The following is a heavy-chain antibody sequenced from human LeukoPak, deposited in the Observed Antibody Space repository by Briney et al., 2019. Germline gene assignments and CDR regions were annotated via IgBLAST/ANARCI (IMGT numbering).Heavy chain of an antibody. CDR3: ARAGPSLNYYGSGSPPRHFDY. CDR2: IYYSGST. Sequence: PSETLSLTCTVSGGSISSYYWSWIRQPPGKGLEWIGYIYYSGSTNYNPSLKSRVTISVDTSKNQFSLKLSSVTAADTAVYYCARAGPSLNYYGSGSPPRHFDYWGQGTLVTVSS. D-gene: IGHD3-10*01. CDR1: GGSISSYY. J-gene: IGHJ4*02. V-gene: IGHV4-59*01.